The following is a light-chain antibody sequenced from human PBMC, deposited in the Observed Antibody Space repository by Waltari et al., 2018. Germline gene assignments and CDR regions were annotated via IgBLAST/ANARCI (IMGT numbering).Light chain of an antibody. CDR1: QGISSY. CDR2: AAS. J-gene: IGKJ4*01. Sequence: AIRMTQSPSSFSASTGDRVTIPCRASQGISSYLAWYQQKPGKAPKLLIYAASTLQSGVPSRFSGSGSGTDFTLTISCLQSEDFATYYCQQYYSYPQLTFGGGTKVEIK. V-gene: IGKV1-8*01. CDR3: QQYYSYPQLT.